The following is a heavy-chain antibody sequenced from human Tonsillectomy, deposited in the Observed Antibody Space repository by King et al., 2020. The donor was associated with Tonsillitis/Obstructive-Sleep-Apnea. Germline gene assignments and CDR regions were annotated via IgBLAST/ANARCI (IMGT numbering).Heavy chain of an antibody. CDR1: GFTFNSYA. CDR2: ITDSGGRT. V-gene: IGHV3-23*04. CDR3: AKNDIWSGFQY. J-gene: IGHJ4*02. D-gene: IGHD3-3*01. Sequence: VQLVESGGGLVQPGGSLRLSCAASGFTFNSYAMTWVRQAPGKGLEWVSSITDSGGRTFYADSVKGRFTISRDNSKNMLYLEMNSLRPEDTAVYYCAKNDIWSGFQYWGRGTLVTVSS.